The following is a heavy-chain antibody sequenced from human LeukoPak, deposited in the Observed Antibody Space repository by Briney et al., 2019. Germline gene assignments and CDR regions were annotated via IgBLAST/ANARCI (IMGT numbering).Heavy chain of an antibody. Sequence: GGSLRLSCAASGLTFRSYAMSWVRQAPGKGLEWVANIKQDGSEKYYVDSVKGRFTISRDNAKNSLYLQMNSLRAEDTAVYYCARDGALYYYYGMDVWGQGTTVTVSS. D-gene: IGHD3-16*01. J-gene: IGHJ6*02. V-gene: IGHV3-7*01. CDR2: IKQDGSEK. CDR3: ARDGALYYYYGMDV. CDR1: GLTFRSYA.